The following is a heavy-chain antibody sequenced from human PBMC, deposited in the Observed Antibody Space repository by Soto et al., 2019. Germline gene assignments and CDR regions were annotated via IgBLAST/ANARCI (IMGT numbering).Heavy chain of an antibody. J-gene: IGHJ5*02. V-gene: IGHV2-70*01. CDR1: GFSLSTSGMC. D-gene: IGHD3-22*01. CDR2: IDWDDDK. Sequence: GPTLVNPTQTLTLTCTFSGFSLSTSGMCVSWIRQPPGKALEWLALIDWDDDKYYSTSLKTRLTISKDTSKNQVVLTMTNMDPVDTATYYCARGYYDSSGSNWFDPWGQGTLVTVSS. CDR3: ARGYYDSSGSNWFDP.